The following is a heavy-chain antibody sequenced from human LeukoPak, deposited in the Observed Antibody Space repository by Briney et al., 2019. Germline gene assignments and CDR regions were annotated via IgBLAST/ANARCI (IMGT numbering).Heavy chain of an antibody. Sequence: PGGSLRLSCAASGLTFNNYAMNWVRQAPGKGLEWVSYISSSGSTIYYADSVKGRFTISRDNAKDSLYLQMNSLRAEDTAVYYCARLIYSGYDLGHDYWGQGTLVTVSS. D-gene: IGHD5-12*01. CDR2: ISSSGSTI. CDR1: GLTFNNYA. V-gene: IGHV3-48*03. J-gene: IGHJ4*02. CDR3: ARLIYSGYDLGHDY.